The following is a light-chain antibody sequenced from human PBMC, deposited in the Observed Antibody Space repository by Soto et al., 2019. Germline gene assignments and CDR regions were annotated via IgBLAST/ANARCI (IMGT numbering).Light chain of an antibody. CDR2: EVS. CDR1: SSGVGGYNY. Sequence: QSVLTQPPSASGSPGQSVTISCTGTSSGVGGYNYVSWYQQHPGKAPKLMIYEVSKRPSGVPDRFSGSKSGNTASLTVSGLQAEDEADYYRSSYAGSNNFYVFGTGTKVTVL. J-gene: IGLJ1*01. CDR3: SSYAGSNNFYV. V-gene: IGLV2-8*01.